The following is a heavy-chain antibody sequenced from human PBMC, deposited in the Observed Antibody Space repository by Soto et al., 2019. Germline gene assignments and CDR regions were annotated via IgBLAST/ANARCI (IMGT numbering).Heavy chain of an antibody. CDR1: GGTFSTYA. CDR2: IIPMFGTA. Sequence: QVQLVQSGAEVKKPESSVKVSCKAPGGTFSTYAISWVRQAPGQGLEWMGGIIPMFGTANYAQRFQDRVTXTXXESTNTVYMELSSLRSEDTAVYFCASGIQLWLRRMNNGYSGWGQGTLVTVSS. D-gene: IGHD5-18*01. J-gene: IGHJ4*02. V-gene: IGHV1-69*05. CDR3: ASGIQLWLRRMNNGYSG.